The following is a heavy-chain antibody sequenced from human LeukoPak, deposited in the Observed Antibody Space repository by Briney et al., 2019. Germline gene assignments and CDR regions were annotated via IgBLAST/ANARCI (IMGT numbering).Heavy chain of an antibody. D-gene: IGHD2-15*01. CDR2: IYYSGST. CDR3: ASLRSFEINWFDP. V-gene: IGHV4-59*08. CDR1: GGSISSYY. J-gene: IGHJ5*02. Sequence: PSETLSLTCTVSGGSISSYYWSWIRQPPGKGLEWIGYIYYSGSTYYNPSLKSRVTISVDTSKNQFSLKLSSVTAADTAVYYCASLRSFEINWFDPWGQGTLVTVSS.